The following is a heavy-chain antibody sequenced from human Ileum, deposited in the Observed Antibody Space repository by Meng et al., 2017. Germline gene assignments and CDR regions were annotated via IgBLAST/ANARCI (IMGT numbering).Heavy chain of an antibody. CDR2: ISGSGSDT. J-gene: IGHJ1*01. D-gene: IGHD2-15*01. V-gene: IGHV3-23*01. CDR3: ARRLWGECSGACCHSYFQH. CDR1: GFTFSTYA. Sequence: GGSLRLSCAASGFTFSTYARTWVRQAPGKGLEWVSGISGSGSDTYYADSVKGRFTISRDSSKSTLYLQMNSLRVEDTAVYYCARRLWGECSGACCHSYFQHWGQGTLVTVSS.